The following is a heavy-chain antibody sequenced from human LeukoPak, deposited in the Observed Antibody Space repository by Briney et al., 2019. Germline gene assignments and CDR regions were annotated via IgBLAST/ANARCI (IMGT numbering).Heavy chain of an antibody. Sequence: PSETLSLTCTVSGYSISSGYYWGWIRQPPGKGLEWIGSIYHSGSTYYNPSLKSRVTISVDTSKNQFSLKLSSVTAADTAVYYCARLFPNYYDSSGDDAFDIWGQGTMVTVSS. J-gene: IGHJ3*02. CDR2: IYHSGST. D-gene: IGHD3-22*01. V-gene: IGHV4-38-2*02. CDR3: ARLFPNYYDSSGDDAFDI. CDR1: GYSISSGYY.